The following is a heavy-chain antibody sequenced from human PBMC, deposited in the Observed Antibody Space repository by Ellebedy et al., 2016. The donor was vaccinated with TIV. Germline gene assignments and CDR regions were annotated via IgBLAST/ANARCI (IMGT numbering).Heavy chain of an antibody. V-gene: IGHV1-46*01. CDR3: ARGGWLRFGSIRYLNY. D-gene: IGHD5-12*01. Sequence: ASVKVSCKASGYTFTSYYIHWVRQAPGQGLEWMGIINPSGGSTRYAQKLQGRVTMTRDTSTSTVYMELNSLRSEDTAVYYCARGGWLRFGSIRYLNYWGQGTLVTVSS. J-gene: IGHJ4*02. CDR2: INPSGGST. CDR1: GYTFTSYY.